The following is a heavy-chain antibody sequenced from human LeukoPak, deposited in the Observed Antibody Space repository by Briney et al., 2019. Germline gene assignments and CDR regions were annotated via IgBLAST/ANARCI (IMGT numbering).Heavy chain of an antibody. J-gene: IGHJ4*02. Sequence: GGSLRLSCAASGFTFSDHYMDWVRQAPGRGLEWVSYISSSGSTTYYADSVKGRFTISRDSAKNSLYLQMNSLRAEDTAVYYCAREGGSFFFEYWGRGTLVTVSS. CDR2: ISSSGSTT. CDR1: GFTFSDHY. CDR3: AREGGSFFFEY. D-gene: IGHD2-15*01. V-gene: IGHV3-11*04.